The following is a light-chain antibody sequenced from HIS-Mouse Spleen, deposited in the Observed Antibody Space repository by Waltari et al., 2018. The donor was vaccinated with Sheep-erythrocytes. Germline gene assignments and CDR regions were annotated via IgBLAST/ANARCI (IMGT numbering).Light chain of an antibody. CDR2: DAS. V-gene: IGKV3-11*01. CDR1: QSVSSY. Sequence: EIVLTQSPATLSLSPGEIATLPCRARQSVSSYLAWYQQKPGQAPRLLIYDASNRATGIPARFSGSGSGTDFTLTISSLEPEDFAVYYCQQRSNWYTFGQGTKLEIK. CDR3: QQRSNWYT. J-gene: IGKJ2*01.